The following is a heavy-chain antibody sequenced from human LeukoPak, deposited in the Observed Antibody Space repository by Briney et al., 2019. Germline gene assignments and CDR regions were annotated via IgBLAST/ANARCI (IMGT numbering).Heavy chain of an antibody. V-gene: IGHV3-20*04. Sequence: GGSLRLSCAASGFTFDDYGMSWVRQAPGKGLEWVSGINWNGGSTGYADSVKGRFTISRDNAKNSLYLQMNSLRAEDTALYYCAREGVAAAGTLNWFDPWGQGTLVTASS. CDR3: AREGVAAAGTLNWFDP. CDR1: GFTFDDYG. CDR2: INWNGGST. J-gene: IGHJ5*02. D-gene: IGHD6-13*01.